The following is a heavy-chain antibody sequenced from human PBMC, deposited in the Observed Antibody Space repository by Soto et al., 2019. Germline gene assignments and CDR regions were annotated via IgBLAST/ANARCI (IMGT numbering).Heavy chain of an antibody. J-gene: IGHJ5*02. V-gene: IGHV4-34*01. CDR3: ARGRNWNYGTNWFDP. Sequence: PSETLSLTCAVYGGSFSGYYWSWIRQPPVKGLEWIGEINHSGSTNYNPSLKSRVTISVDTSKNQFSLKLSSVTAADTAVYYCARGRNWNYGTNWFDPWGQGTLVTVSS. CDR2: INHSGST. D-gene: IGHD1-7*01. CDR1: GGSFSGYY.